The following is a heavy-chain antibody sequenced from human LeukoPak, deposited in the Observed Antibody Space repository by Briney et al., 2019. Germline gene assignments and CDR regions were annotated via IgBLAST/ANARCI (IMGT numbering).Heavy chain of an antibody. Sequence: SETLSLTCAVYGGSFSGYYWSWIRQPPGKGLEWIGYIYYSGSTNYNPSLKSRVTISVDTSKNQFSLKLSSVTAADTAVYYCARGNGDYLAWGQGTLVTVSS. J-gene: IGHJ5*02. CDR3: ARGNGDYLA. CDR2: IYYSGST. V-gene: IGHV4-59*01. CDR1: GGSFSGYY. D-gene: IGHD4-17*01.